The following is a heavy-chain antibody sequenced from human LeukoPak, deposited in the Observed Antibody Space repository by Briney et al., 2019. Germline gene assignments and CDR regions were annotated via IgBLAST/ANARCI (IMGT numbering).Heavy chain of an antibody. Sequence: GGTLRLSCAASEFTFRNYAMSWVRQAPGTGLEWISTISGSGTSSYYAGSVKGRFTIFRDNSKNTVYLQMNSLRAEDTAGYYCGKTTVGYSSGRYPGWPVDYWGQGTLVTVSS. CDR3: GKTTVGYSSGRYPGWPVDY. D-gene: IGHD6-19*01. J-gene: IGHJ4*02. CDR2: ISGSGTSS. V-gene: IGHV3-23*01. CDR1: EFTFRNYA.